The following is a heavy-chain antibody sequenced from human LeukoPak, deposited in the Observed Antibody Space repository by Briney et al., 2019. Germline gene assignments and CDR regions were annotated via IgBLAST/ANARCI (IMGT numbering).Heavy chain of an antibody. CDR2: IKQDGSEK. CDR3: AKGSRVLRFLEWLLYVDY. CDR1: GFTFSSYW. V-gene: IGHV3-7*03. D-gene: IGHD3-3*01. J-gene: IGHJ4*02. Sequence: PGGSLRLSCAVSGFTFSSYWMNWVRQAPGKGLEWVANIKQDGSEKYYVDSVKGRFTISRDNAKNSLYLQMNSLRAEDTAVYYCAKGSRVLRFLEWLLYVDYWGQGTLVTVSS.